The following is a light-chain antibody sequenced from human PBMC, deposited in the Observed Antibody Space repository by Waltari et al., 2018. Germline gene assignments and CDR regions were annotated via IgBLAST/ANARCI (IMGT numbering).Light chain of an antibody. Sequence: TQDPAVSVALGQTVSLTCQGDSLRRYYASWYQQRPGQAPILVMYDKNSRPSGVPDRFSASSSDNTASLTITGAQAEDEAHYYCTSRDISGDVVFGGGTKLTVL. CDR2: DKN. J-gene: IGLJ2*01. CDR3: TSRDISGDVV. CDR1: SLRRYY. V-gene: IGLV3-19*01.